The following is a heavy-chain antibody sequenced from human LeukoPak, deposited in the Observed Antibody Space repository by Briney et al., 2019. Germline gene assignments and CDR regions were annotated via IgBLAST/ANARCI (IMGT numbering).Heavy chain of an antibody. CDR2: ISSSGSTI. CDR1: GFTFSDYY. V-gene: IGHV3-11*01. D-gene: IGHD2-15*01. J-gene: IGHJ6*03. Sequence: PGGSLRLSCAASGFTFSDYYMSWIRQAPGKGLEWVSYISSSGSTIYYADSVKGRFTISRDNAKNSLYLQMNSLRAEDTAVYYCARQISPTYYYCYYMDVWGKGTTVTISS. CDR3: ARQISPTYYYCYYMDV.